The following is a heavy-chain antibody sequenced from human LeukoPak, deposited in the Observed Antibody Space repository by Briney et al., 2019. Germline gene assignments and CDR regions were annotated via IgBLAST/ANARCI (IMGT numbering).Heavy chain of an antibody. CDR1: GGSISSGGYY. CDR2: IYYSGST. V-gene: IGHV4-31*03. J-gene: IGHJ4*02. Sequence: SETLSLTCTVSGGSISSGGYYWSWIRQHPGKGLEWIGYIYYSGSTYYNPSLKSRVTISVDTSKNQFPLKLSSVTAADTAVYYCARSYYDYVWGSYYNGYYFDYWGQGTLVTVSS. D-gene: IGHD3-16*01. CDR3: ARSYYDYVWGSYYNGYYFDY.